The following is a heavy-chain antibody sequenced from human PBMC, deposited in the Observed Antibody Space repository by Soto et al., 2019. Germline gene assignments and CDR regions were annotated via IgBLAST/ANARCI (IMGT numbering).Heavy chain of an antibody. Sequence: SETLSLTCSVSGGSISSSSYYWGWIRQPPGKGLEGIGSIYYSGSTYYNPSLKSRVTISVDTSKNQFSLKLSSVTAADTAVYYCARHFGGDSYGPWDYYYGMDVWGQGTTVTVSS. D-gene: IGHD5-18*01. CDR3: ARHFGGDSYGPWDYYYGMDV. CDR2: IYYSGST. V-gene: IGHV4-39*01. J-gene: IGHJ6*02. CDR1: GGSISSSSYY.